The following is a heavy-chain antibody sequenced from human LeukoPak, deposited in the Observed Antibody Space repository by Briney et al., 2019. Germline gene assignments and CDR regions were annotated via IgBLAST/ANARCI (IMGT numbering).Heavy chain of an antibody. V-gene: IGHV4-38-2*01. Sequence: SETLSLTCAVSGYSIRSGYYWGWIRQPPGKGLEWIDSIYHSGNTYYNPSLKSRVTISVDSPKNQFSLKLTSVTAADTAVYYCSRATVSHAFDIWGQGTMVTVSS. D-gene: IGHD3-22*01. CDR1: GYSIRSGYY. CDR3: SRATVSHAFDI. J-gene: IGHJ3*02. CDR2: IYHSGNT.